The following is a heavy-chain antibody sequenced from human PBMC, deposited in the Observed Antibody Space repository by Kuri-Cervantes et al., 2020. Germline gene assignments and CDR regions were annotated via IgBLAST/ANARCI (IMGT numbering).Heavy chain of an antibody. J-gene: IGHJ4*02. CDR1: GFTFSSYA. CDR3: ARDSSGWYPVYYFDY. D-gene: IGHD6-19*01. CDR2: ISYDGSNK. Sequence: GESLKISCAASGFTFSSYAMHWVRQAPGKGLEWVAVISYDGSNKYYADSVKGRFTISRDNSKNTLYLQMNSLRAEDTAVYYCARDSSGWYPVYYFDYWGQGTLVTVSS. V-gene: IGHV3-30*07.